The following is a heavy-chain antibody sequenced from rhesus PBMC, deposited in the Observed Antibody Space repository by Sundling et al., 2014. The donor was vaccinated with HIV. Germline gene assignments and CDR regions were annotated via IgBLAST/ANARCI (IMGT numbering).Heavy chain of an antibody. D-gene: IGHD6-25*01. V-gene: IGHV3S42*01. J-gene: IGHJ6*01. CDR1: GFTFSSYG. Sequence: EVQLVETGGGLAQPGGSLKLSCAASGFTFSSYGMSWVRQAPGKGLEWVSAINSGGGSTYYADSVKGRFTISRDNSKNTLSLQMNSLRAEDTAVYYCAKFLGGRRQLGRVHYYGLDSWGQGVVVTVSS. CDR3: AKFLGGRRQLGRVHYYGLDS. CDR2: INSGGGST.